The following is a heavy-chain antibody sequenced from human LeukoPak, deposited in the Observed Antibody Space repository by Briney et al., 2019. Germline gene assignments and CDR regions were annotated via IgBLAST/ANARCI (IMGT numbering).Heavy chain of an antibody. CDR2: INHSGIT. V-gene: IGHV4-59*01. CDR3: ARFYYDSSGYGSDS. Sequence: SETLSLTCTVSGGSISSYYWSWIRQPPGKGLEWIGYINHSGITNNNPSLKSRVTTSVDTSKNQFSLKLSSVTAADTAVYYCARFYYDSSGYGSDSWGQGTKVTVSS. D-gene: IGHD3-22*01. J-gene: IGHJ3*02. CDR1: GGSISSYY.